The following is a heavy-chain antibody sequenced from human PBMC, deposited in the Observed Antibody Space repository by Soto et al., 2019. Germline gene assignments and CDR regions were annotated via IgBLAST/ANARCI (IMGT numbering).Heavy chain of an antibody. J-gene: IGHJ6*02. V-gene: IGHV4-61*01. CDR2: IYYSGST. D-gene: IGHD3-16*01. CDR3: ATLRELWDYYYGMDV. CDR1: GGSVSSGSYY. Sequence: PSETLSLTCTDSGGSVSSGSYYWSWIRQPPGKGLEWIGYIYYSGSTNYNPSLKSRVTISVDTSKNQFSLKLSSVTAADTAVYYCATLRELWDYYYGMDVWGQGTTVTVSS.